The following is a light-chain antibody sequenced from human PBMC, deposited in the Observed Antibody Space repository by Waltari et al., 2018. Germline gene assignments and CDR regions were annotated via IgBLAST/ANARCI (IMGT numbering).Light chain of an antibody. CDR2: DAS. CDR3: QQYHIWPPLT. V-gene: IGKV3-15*01. CDR1: QSVSTN. J-gene: IGKJ4*01. Sequence: EVVMTQSPGTLSVSPGERATLSCRASQSVSTNLAWYHQKPGQTPRLLTYDASTRAAGTPARVSGSGSGTEFTLTISCLRPEDFAVYSCQQYHIWPPLTFGGGTKVAI.